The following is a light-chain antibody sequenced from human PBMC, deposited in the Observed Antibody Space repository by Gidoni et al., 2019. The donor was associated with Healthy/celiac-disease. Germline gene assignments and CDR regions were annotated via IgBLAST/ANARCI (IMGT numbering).Light chain of an antibody. CDR1: QSVSSN. CDR3: QQYNNWPPLT. V-gene: IGKV3-15*01. J-gene: IGKJ3*01. CDR2: GAS. Sequence: EIVMTQSPATRSVSPGERATLSCRARQSVSSNLAWYQQKPGQAPRLLIYGASTRATGIPARFSGSGSGTEFTLTISSLQSEDFAVYYCQQYNNWPPLTFGPGTKVDIK.